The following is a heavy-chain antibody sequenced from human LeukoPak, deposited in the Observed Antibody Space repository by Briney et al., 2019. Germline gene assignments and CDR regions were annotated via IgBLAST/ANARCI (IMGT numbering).Heavy chain of an antibody. CDR1: GFTFSSYS. CDR2: ISSSGSYI. Sequence: GGSLRPFCAASGFTFSSYSMNWVRQAPGKGLEWVSSISSSGSYIYYADSVKGRFTISRDNPTNSLYLQMTSLRAEDTAVYYCARDLGYCTNGVCHTRFDYWGQGTLVAVSS. J-gene: IGHJ4*02. V-gene: IGHV3-21*04. D-gene: IGHD2-8*01. CDR3: ARDLGYCTNGVCHTRFDY.